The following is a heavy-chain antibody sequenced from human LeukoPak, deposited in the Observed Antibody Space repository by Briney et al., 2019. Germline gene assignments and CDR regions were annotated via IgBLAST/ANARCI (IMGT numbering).Heavy chain of an antibody. V-gene: IGHV4-34*01. CDR1: GGSFSGYY. D-gene: IGHD6-13*01. J-gene: IGHJ5*02. Sequence: SETLSLTCAVYGGSFSGYYWSWIRQPPGKGLEWIGEINHSGSTNYNPSLKSRVTISVDTSKNQFSLKLSSVTAADTDVYYCARFHGRGSSSWYIRWFDPWGQGTLVTVSS. CDR3: ARFHGRGSSSWYIRWFDP. CDR2: INHSGST.